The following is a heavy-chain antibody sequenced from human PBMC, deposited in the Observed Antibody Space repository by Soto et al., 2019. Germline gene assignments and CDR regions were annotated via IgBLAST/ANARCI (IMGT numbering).Heavy chain of an antibody. V-gene: IGHV3-9*01. J-gene: IGHJ6*03. CDR2: ISWNSGSI. CDR3: AKDKEMGVNEAARPNYYYYMDV. CDR1: GFTFDDYA. Sequence: GGSLRLSCAASGFTFDDYAMHWVRQAPGKGLEWVSGISWNSGSIGYADSVKGRFTISRDNAKNSLYLQMNSLRAEDTALYYCAKDKEMGVNEAARPNYYYYMDVWGKGTTVTVSS. D-gene: IGHD6-6*01.